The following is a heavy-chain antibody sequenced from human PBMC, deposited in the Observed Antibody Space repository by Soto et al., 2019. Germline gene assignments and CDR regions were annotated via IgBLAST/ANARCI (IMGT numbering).Heavy chain of an antibody. CDR2: VRSKADGGTT. CDR3: ATTYTGSYSFYFDS. V-gene: IGHV3-15*07. Sequence: EVPLMESGGGLVQPGGSLRLSCAASTFIFSNAYINWVRQAPGKGPEWVGRVRSKADGGTTDYAAPVIDRFTISRDNSKNTLYLQMDSLKTEDTAVYYCATTYTGSYSFYFDSWGQGTLVTVSS. CDR1: TFIFSNAY. J-gene: IGHJ4*02. D-gene: IGHD1-26*01.